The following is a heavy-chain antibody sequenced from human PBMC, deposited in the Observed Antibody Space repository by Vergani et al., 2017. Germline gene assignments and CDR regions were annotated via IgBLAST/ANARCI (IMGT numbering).Heavy chain of an antibody. CDR1: GGTFSSYA. CDR2: IIPILGIA. V-gene: IGHV1-69*04. CDR3: AREGEGAAVTTYLYFQR. D-gene: IGHD4-17*01. J-gene: IGHJ1*01. Sequence: QVQLVQSGAEVKKPGSSVKVSCKASGGTFSSYAISWVRQAPGQGLEWMGRIIPILGIANYAQKFQGRVTITADNSTSTAYMGPSSLRSEDTAVYYCAREGEGAAVTTYLYFQRWGQGTLVTVSS.